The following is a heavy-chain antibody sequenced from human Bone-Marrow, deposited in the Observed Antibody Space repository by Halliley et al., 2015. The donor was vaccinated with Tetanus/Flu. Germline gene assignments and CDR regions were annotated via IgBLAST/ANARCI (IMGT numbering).Heavy chain of an antibody. Sequence: TLSLTCSVSGGSISSGGYYWSWIRQHPGKGLEWIGYIHYSGSTYYNPSLKSRVTMSVGTSKNQFSLKLSSVTAADTAVYFCARSLGDRAYCSSTSCYYYYGMDVWGQGTTVTVSS. J-gene: IGHJ6*02. V-gene: IGHV4-31*03. D-gene: IGHD2-2*01. CDR1: GGSISSGGYY. CDR2: IHYSGST. CDR3: ARSLGDRAYCSSTSCYYYYGMDV.